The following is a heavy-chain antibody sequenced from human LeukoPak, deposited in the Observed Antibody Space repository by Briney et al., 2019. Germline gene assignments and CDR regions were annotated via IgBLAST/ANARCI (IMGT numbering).Heavy chain of an antibody. D-gene: IGHD2/OR15-2a*01. V-gene: IGHV3-30*18. CDR2: ISYDGTNK. J-gene: IGHJ4*02. CDR1: GITFSSYG. Sequence: GGSLRLSCAASGITFSSYGMHWVRQAPGKGLEWVALISYDGTNKYYADSVKGRFTISRDNSKNTLYLQMNSLRAEDTAVYYCAKDPSFSDWGQGTLVTVSS. CDR3: AKDPSFSD.